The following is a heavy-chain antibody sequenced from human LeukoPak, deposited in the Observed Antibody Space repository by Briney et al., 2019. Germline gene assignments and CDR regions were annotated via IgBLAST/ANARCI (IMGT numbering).Heavy chain of an antibody. Sequence: GGSLRLSCAASGFTFSSYWMHWVRQAPGKGLVRVSRINSDGSSTSYADSVKGRFTISRDNAKNTLYLQMNSLRAEDTAVYYCARMIQLWLPLGAFDIWGQGTMVTVSS. CDR1: GFTFSSYW. V-gene: IGHV3-74*01. D-gene: IGHD5-18*01. CDR2: INSDGSST. CDR3: ARMIQLWLPLGAFDI. J-gene: IGHJ3*02.